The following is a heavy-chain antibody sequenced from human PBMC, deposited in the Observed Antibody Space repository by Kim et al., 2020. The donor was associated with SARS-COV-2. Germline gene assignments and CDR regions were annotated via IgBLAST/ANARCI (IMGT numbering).Heavy chain of an antibody. CDR1: GFTFSNFA. D-gene: IGHD2-15*01. CDR2: ISDSAGST. CDR3: AKGSSGGRPYYFDS. V-gene: IGHV3-23*01. J-gene: IGHJ4*02. Sequence: GGSLRLSCAVSGFTFSNFAMSWVRQAPGTGLEWVSAISDSAGSTYYIDSVKGRFTISRDNSKNTLYLQMYSLRADDTAVYYCAKGSSGGRPYYFDSWGQRTLVTVSS.